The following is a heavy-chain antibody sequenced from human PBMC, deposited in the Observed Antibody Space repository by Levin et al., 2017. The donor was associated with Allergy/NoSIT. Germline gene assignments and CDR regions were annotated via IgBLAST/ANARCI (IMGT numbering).Heavy chain of an antibody. CDR3: ARSPYRLSDNYYYYAMDV. Sequence: AGESLKISCAASGFTVSGNYMNWVRQAPGKGLEWVSVIYTGGSTYYADSVKGRFTISRDNSKNTLYLQMNSLRAEDTAVYYCARSPYRLSDNYYYYAMDVWGQGTTVTVSS. D-gene: IGHD2-21*02. J-gene: IGHJ6*02. CDR2: IYTGGST. V-gene: IGHV3-53*01. CDR1: GFTVSGNY.